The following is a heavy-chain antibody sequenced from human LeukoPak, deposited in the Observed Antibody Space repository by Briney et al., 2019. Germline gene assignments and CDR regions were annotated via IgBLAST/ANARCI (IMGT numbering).Heavy chain of an antibody. D-gene: IGHD1-1*01. V-gene: IGHV3-7*01. CDR1: GFTFNTFW. Sequence: GGSLRLSCAGSGFTFNTFWMNWVRQAPGKGLEWVANINPDGSEKYLVDSVKGRFSISRDNAKNLLYLQMSGLRAEDTAVYYCMPGSGLWGQGTLVTVSS. CDR2: INPDGSEK. CDR3: MPGSGL. J-gene: IGHJ4*02.